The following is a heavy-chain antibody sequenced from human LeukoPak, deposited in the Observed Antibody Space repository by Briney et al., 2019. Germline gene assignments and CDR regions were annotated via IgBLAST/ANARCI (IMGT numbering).Heavy chain of an antibody. Sequence: PSETLSLTCTVSGRSISNYYWSWIRPPAGKGLEWIGRIYSGGSTNYNPSLKSRVTMSIDSSKNQFSLKVISVTAADTAVYYCARGPIGATYEAFDFWGQGTQVTVSS. CDR3: ARGPIGATYEAFDF. CDR2: IYSGGST. D-gene: IGHD5-12*01. V-gene: IGHV4-4*07. J-gene: IGHJ4*02. CDR1: GRSISNYY.